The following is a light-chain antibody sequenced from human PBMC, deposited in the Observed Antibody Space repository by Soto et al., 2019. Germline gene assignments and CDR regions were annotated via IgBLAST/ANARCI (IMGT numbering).Light chain of an antibody. V-gene: IGKV4-1*01. CDR1: QSVLYSSNNKNY. J-gene: IGKJ2*01. CDR2: WAS. CDR3: QQYYSSPRT. Sequence: DIVMTQSPDSLAVSLGERATINCKSSQSVLYSSNNKNYLAWYQQKPGQTPKLLIYWASTRESGVPDRFSGSGSGTDFTLTISSPQAEDVAVYYCQQYYSSPRTFGQGTKLEIK.